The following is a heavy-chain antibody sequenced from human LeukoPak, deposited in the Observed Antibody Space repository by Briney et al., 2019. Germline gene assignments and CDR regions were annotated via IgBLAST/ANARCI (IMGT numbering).Heavy chain of an antibody. CDR3: ARTDSGSYYDWFDP. CDR2: IYTSGST. V-gene: IGHV4-4*07. CDR1: GGSISSYY. D-gene: IGHD1-26*01. Sequence: SETLSLTCTVSGGSISSYYWSWIRQPAGKGLEWIGRIYTSGSTNYNPSLKSRVTISVDTSKNQFSLKLSSVTAADTAVYYCARTDSGSYYDWFDPWGQGTLVTVSS. J-gene: IGHJ5*02.